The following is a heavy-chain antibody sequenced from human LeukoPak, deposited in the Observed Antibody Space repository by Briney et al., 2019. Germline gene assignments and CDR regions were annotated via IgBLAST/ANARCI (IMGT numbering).Heavy chain of an antibody. CDR3: ARITRGSYGGNSGAFDI. D-gene: IGHD4-23*01. V-gene: IGHV3-9*01. J-gene: IGHJ3*02. CDR1: GFTYGDYA. Sequence: GGSLRLSCAASGFTYGDYAMHWVRQAPGKGLEWVSGISWNSGSIDYADSVKGRFTISRENAKNSLYLQMNSLRAGDTAVYYCARITRGSYGGNSGAFDIWGQGTMVTVSS. CDR2: ISWNSGSI.